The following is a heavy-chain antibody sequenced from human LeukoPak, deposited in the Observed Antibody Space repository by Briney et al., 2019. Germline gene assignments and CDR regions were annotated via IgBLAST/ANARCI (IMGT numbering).Heavy chain of an antibody. J-gene: IGHJ4*02. CDR3: ARGDLNGIAGGY. D-gene: IGHD6-13*01. V-gene: IGHV1-8*01. CDR2: MNPNSGNT. CDR1: GYTFTSYD. Sequence: SVKVSCKATGYTFTSYDINWVRQATGQGLEWMGWMNPNSGNTGYAQKFQGRVTMTRNTSISTAYMELSSLRSEDTAVYYCARGDLNGIAGGYWGQGTLVTVSS.